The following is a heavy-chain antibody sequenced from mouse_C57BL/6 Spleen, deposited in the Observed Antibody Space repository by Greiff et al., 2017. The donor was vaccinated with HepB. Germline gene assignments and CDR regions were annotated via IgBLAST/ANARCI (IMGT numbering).Heavy chain of an antibody. CDR3: ARSLGQAY. CDR1: GYTFTDYY. CDR2: INPNNGGT. V-gene: IGHV1-26*01. D-gene: IGHD4-1*01. J-gene: IGHJ3*01. Sequence: VQLQQSGPELVKPGASVKISCKASGYTFTDYYMNWVKQSHGKSLEWIGDINPNNGGTSYNQKFKGKATLTVDKSYSTAYMELRSLTSEDSAVYYCARSLGQAYWGQGTLVTVSA.